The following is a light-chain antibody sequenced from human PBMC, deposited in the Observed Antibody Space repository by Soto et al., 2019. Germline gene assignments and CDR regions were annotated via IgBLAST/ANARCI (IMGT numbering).Light chain of an antibody. V-gene: IGLV1-40*01. J-gene: IGLJ3*02. CDR1: SSNIGAPYD. CDR2: GNS. Sequence: QPVLTQPPSVSGAPGQRVTISCTGSSSNIGAPYDVHWYQQLPGTAPKLLIYGNSNRPSGVPDRFSGSKSGTSASLAITGLQTEDEADYYCQSYDSSLRGRVFGGGTKLTVL. CDR3: QSYDSSLRGRV.